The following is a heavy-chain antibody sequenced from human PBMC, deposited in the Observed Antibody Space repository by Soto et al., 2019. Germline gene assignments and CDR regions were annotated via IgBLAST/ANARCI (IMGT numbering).Heavy chain of an antibody. J-gene: IGHJ4*02. D-gene: IGHD5-12*01. Sequence: GGSLRLSCAASGFTFSSYSMNWVRQAPGKGLEWVSSISSSSSYIYYADSVKGRFTITRDNAKNSLYLQMNSLRAEDTAVYYCARDRRDGYNDYWGQGTLVTVSS. CDR2: ISSSSSYI. CDR1: GFTFSSYS. CDR3: ARDRRDGYNDY. V-gene: IGHV3-21*01.